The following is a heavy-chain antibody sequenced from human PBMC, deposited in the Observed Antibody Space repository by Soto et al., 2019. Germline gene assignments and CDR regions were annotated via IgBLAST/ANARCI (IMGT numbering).Heavy chain of an antibody. CDR1: GFTFSSYG. CDR2: ISYDGSNK. V-gene: IGHV3-30*18. D-gene: IGHD2-15*01. CDR3: AKDQGLPYCSGGSCSFDY. Sequence: QVQLVESGGGVVQPGRSLRRSCAASGFTFSSYGMHWVRQAPGKGLEWVAVISYDGSNKYYADSVKGRFTISRDNSKNTLYLQMISLRAEDTAVYYCAKDQGLPYCSGGSCSFDYWGQGTLVTVSS. J-gene: IGHJ4*02.